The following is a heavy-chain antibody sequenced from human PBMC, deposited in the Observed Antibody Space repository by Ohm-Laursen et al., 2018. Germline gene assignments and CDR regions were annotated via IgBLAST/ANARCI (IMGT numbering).Heavy chain of an antibody. CDR1: GYTFTSYG. D-gene: IGHD3-3*01. CDR3: ARDVLRFLEWFDAFDI. J-gene: IGHJ3*02. Sequence: GSSVKVSCTASGYTFTSYGISWVRQAPGQGLEWMGWISVYNGNTNYAQKLQGRVTMTTDTSTSTAYMELRSLRSDDTAVYYCARDVLRFLEWFDAFDIWGQGTMVTVSS. V-gene: IGHV1-18*01. CDR2: ISVYNGNT.